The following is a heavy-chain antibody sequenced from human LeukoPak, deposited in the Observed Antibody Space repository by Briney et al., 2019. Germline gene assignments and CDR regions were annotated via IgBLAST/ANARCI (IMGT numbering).Heavy chain of an antibody. Sequence: PGGSLRLSCAPCGFIINSYAMSWVRQAPGKGLEWVSDISGSGGTTYYADSVKGRFTISRDNSKNTLYLQMNSLRAEDTAIYYCATRKPDYYFDYCGQGTLVTVSS. CDR3: ATRKPDYYFDY. CDR2: ISGSGGTT. D-gene: IGHD1-14*01. CDR1: GFIINSYA. J-gene: IGHJ4*02. V-gene: IGHV3-23*01.